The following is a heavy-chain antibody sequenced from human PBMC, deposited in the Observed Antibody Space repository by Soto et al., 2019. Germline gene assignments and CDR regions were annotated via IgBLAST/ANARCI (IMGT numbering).Heavy chain of an antibody. D-gene: IGHD6-13*01. Sequence: GASVKVSCKASGYTFTSYAMHWVRQAPGQRLEWMGWINAGNGNTKYSQKFQGRVTITRDTSASTAYMELSSLRSEDTAVYYCANSSSWFDNWCDPWGHETLVTVSS. V-gene: IGHV1-3*01. J-gene: IGHJ5*02. CDR1: GYTFTSYA. CDR2: INAGNGNT. CDR3: ANSSSWFDNWCDP.